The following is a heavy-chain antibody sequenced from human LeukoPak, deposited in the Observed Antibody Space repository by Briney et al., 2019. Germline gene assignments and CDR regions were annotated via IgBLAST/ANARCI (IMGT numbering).Heavy chain of an antibody. D-gene: IGHD3-9*01. CDR1: GFTFSSYN. V-gene: IGHV3-21*01. CDR2: ISSSSSYI. J-gene: IGHJ6*03. CDR3: ARDLLGYNNHYMDV. Sequence: GGSLRLSCAASGFTFSSYNMNWVRQAPGKGLEWVSSISSSSSYIYYADSVKGRFTISRDNAKKSLYLQMNSLRAEDTALYHCARDLLGYNNHYMDVWGKGTTVTVSS.